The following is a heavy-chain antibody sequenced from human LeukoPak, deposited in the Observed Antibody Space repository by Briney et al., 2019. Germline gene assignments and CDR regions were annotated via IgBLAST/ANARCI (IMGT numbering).Heavy chain of an antibody. Sequence: GGSLKLSCAASGFAFSGSAMHWVRQASGKGLEWVGRIRSKANSYATAYAASVKGRFTISRDDSKNTAYLQMNSLKTEDTAVYYCTRLGALRGLDVWGQGTTVTVSS. V-gene: IGHV3-73*01. J-gene: IGHJ6*02. CDR2: IRSKANSYAT. CDR3: TRLGALRGLDV. D-gene: IGHD3-10*01. CDR1: GFAFSGSA.